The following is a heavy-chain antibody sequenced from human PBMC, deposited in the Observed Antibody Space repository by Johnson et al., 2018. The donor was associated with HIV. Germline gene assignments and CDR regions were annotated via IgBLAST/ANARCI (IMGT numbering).Heavy chain of an antibody. CDR1: GFTFNDYA. J-gene: IGHJ3*02. CDR2: ISWNSGST. Sequence: DVQVVESGGGLVQPGRTLRLSCAASGFTFNDYAMHWVREAPGKGLEWVSGISWNSGSTGYADSVKGRFTISRDNAKKSLYLEMNSLTTEDTALFYCAKDMVPWFGELPWACDTFDIWGQGTVVTVSS. D-gene: IGHD3-10*01. V-gene: IGHV3-9*01. CDR3: AKDMVPWFGELPWACDTFDI.